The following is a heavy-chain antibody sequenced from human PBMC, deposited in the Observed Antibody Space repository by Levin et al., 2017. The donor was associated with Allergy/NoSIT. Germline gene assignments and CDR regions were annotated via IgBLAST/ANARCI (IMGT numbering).Heavy chain of an antibody. D-gene: IGHD6-13*01. CDR1: GYTFSNYF. CDR2: INLTDGDT. Sequence: GESLKISCKASGYTFSNYFMHWVRQAPGQGLEWMGIINLTDGDTRYPQKFQGRVTMTRDTSTSTGYMELSSLRSEDTAVYYCARETSDGSTWWTFDYWGQGTLVTVSS. J-gene: IGHJ4*02. V-gene: IGHV1-46*01. CDR3: ARETSDGSTWWTFDY.